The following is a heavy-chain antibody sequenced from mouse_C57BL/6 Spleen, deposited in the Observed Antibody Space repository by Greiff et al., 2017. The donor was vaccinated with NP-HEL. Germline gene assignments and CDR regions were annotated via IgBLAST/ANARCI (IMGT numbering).Heavy chain of an antibody. CDR2: IYPGSGST. J-gene: IGHJ2*01. CDR3: ARSDYYGSYFDY. CDR1: GYTFTSYW. V-gene: IGHV1-55*01. D-gene: IGHD1-1*01. Sequence: QVQLQQSGAELVKPGASVKMSCKASGYTFTSYWITWVKQRPGQGLEWIGDIYPGSGSTNYNEKFKSKATLTVDTSSSTAYMQLSSLTSEDSAVYYCARSDYYGSYFDYWGQGTTLTVSS.